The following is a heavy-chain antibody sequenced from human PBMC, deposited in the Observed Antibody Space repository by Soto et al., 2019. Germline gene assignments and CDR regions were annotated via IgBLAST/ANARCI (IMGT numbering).Heavy chain of an antibody. J-gene: IGHJ4*02. CDR3: ARGPAYIDGWRTFDL. V-gene: IGHV4-61*08. Sequence: LSLTCTVSDDSFRGAEYYWSWIRQPLGKVPEWIGYTYYNGDTKYNPALRSRVTMSEDTSKNQFSLRLSSVTAADTAVYFCARGPAYIDGWRTFDLWGRGILVTVSS. CDR1: DDSFRGAEYY. D-gene: IGHD6-19*01. CDR2: TYYNGDT.